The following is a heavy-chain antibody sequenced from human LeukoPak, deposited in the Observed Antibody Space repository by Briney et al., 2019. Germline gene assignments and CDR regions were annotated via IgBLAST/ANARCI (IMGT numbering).Heavy chain of an antibody. CDR2: IKYDGSEK. J-gene: IGHJ4*02. D-gene: IGHD1-1*01. Sequence: PGGSLRLSCAASGFTFSDYWMFWARQAPGKGPEWVANIKYDGSEKYYVDSVKGRFTISRDNAKNSLYLQMNSLRVEDTALYYCARRTRDMNYLDYWGQGTLVTVSS. CDR3: ARRTRDMNYLDY. V-gene: IGHV3-7*01. CDR1: GFTFSDYW.